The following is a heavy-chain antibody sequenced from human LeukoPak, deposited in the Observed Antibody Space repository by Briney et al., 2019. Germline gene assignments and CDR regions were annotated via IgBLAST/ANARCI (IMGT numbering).Heavy chain of an antibody. CDR1: GGSISSGGYS. V-gene: IGHV4-30-2*01. CDR3: ARGMGDSSSWYPFDY. J-gene: IGHJ4*02. Sequence: PSETLSLTCAVSGGSISSGGYSWSWIRQPPGKGLEWIGYIYHSGSTYYNPSLKSRVTISVDRSKNQFSLKLSSVTAADTAVYYCARGMGDSSSWYPFDYWGQGTLVTVSS. CDR2: IYHSGST. D-gene: IGHD6-13*01.